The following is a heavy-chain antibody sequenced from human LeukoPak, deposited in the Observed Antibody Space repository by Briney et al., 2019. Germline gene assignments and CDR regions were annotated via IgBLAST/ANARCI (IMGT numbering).Heavy chain of an antibody. Sequence: SVKVSCKASGGTFSSYAISWVRQAPGQGLEWMGGIIPIFGTANYAQKFQGRVTITADKSTSTAYMELRSLRSDDTAVYYCARVMGYYYAVDYWGQGTLVTASS. V-gene: IGHV1-69*06. CDR2: IIPIFGTA. CDR1: GGTFSSYA. D-gene: IGHD3-22*01. J-gene: IGHJ4*02. CDR3: ARVMGYYYAVDY.